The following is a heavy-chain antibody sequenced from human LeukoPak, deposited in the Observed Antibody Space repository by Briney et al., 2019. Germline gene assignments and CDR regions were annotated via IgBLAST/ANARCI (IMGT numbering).Heavy chain of an antibody. Sequence: SETLSLTCTVSGGSISSYYWSWIRQPPGKGLEWIGYIYYSGSINYNPSLKSRVTISVDTSKNQFSLKLSSVTAADTAVYYCARANYYGSGRLYYYYYYMDVWGKGTTVTISS. CDR2: IYYSGSI. D-gene: IGHD3-10*01. J-gene: IGHJ6*03. V-gene: IGHV4-59*01. CDR3: ARANYYGSGRLYYYYYYMDV. CDR1: GGSISSYY.